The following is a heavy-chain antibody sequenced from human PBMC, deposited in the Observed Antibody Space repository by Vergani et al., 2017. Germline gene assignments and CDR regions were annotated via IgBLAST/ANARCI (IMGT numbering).Heavy chain of an antibody. CDR1: GFTFSSYG. CDR2: ISYDGSNK. Sequence: QVQLVESGGGVVQPGRSLRLSCAASGFTFSSYGMHWVRQAPGKGLEWVAVISYDGSNKYYADSVKGRFTISRDNSKNTLYLQMNSLRAEDTAVYYCAKDMYDSSGTYYYGMDVWGQGTTVTVSS. D-gene: IGHD3-22*01. V-gene: IGHV3-30*18. CDR3: AKDMYDSSGTYYYGMDV. J-gene: IGHJ6*02.